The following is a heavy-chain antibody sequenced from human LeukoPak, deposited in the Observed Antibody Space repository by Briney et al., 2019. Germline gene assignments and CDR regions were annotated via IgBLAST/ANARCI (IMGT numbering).Heavy chain of an antibody. J-gene: IGHJ4*02. V-gene: IGHV4-34*01. CDR2: INHSGST. CDR1: GGSFSGYY. Sequence: SETLSLTCAVYGGSFSGYYWSWIRQPPGKGLEWIGEINHSGSTNHNPSLKSRVTISVDTSKNQFSLKLSSVTAADTAVYYCARVPYDYVWGSYRSSYYFDYWGQGTLVTVSS. CDR3: ARVPYDYVWGSYRSSYYFDY. D-gene: IGHD3-16*02.